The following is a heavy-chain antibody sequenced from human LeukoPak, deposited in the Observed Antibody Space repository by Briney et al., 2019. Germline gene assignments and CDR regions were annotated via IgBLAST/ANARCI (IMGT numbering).Heavy chain of an antibody. D-gene: IGHD4-17*01. V-gene: IGHV3-48*02. CDR2: ISSSSSYI. Sequence: GGSLRLSCAASGFAFSSYDMNWVRQAPGKGLEWVSYISSSSSYIYYADSVKGRFTISRDNAKNSLYLQMNSLRDEDAAVYYCARCAYGEDYFDYWGQGTLVTVSS. CDR1: GFAFSSYD. CDR3: ARCAYGEDYFDY. J-gene: IGHJ4*02.